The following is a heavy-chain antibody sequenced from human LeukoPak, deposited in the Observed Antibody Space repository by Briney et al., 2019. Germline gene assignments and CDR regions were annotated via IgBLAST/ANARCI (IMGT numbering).Heavy chain of an antibody. CDR3: AKDYSDLRVADVFFEY. Sequence: GGSLTLPCAASGLIFCNYAVMWAPQAPGWGRAWPSGITSGFTPHYADSVKGRFTISRDNSKNTFHLQMNSLRAEDTAVYYCAKDYSDLRVADVFFEYWGQGTLVTVSS. V-gene: IGHV3-23*01. CDR1: GLIFCNYA. D-gene: IGHD2-15*01. J-gene: IGHJ4*02. CDR2: ITSGFTP.